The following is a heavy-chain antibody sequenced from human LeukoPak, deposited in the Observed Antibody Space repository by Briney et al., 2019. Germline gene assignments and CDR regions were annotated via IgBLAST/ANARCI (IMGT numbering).Heavy chain of an antibody. J-gene: IGHJ4*02. D-gene: IGHD3-22*01. CDR1: GGSFSGYY. Sequence: SETLSLTCAVYGGSFSGYYWSWIRQPPGKGLEWIGEINHSGSTNYNPSLKSRVTISVDTSKNQFSLKLSSVTAADTAVYYRARGIIPSITMIVVVFDYWGQGTLVTVSS. CDR2: INHSGST. CDR3: ARGIIPSITMIVVVFDY. V-gene: IGHV4-34*01.